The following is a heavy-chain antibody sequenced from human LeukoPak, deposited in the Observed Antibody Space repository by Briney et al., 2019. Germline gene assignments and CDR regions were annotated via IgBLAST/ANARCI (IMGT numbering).Heavy chain of an antibody. J-gene: IGHJ3*02. CDR3: ARELYCSGGSCHSRDAFDI. D-gene: IGHD2-15*01. CDR1: GYTISSGYY. V-gene: IGHV4-38-2*02. Sequence: PSETLFLTCTVSGYTISSGYYWGWIRQPPGKGLEWIGSIYQSGSTYYNPSLKSRVTISVDTSKNQFSLKLTSVTAADTAVYYCARELYCSGGSCHSRDAFDIWGQGTMVTVSS. CDR2: IYQSGST.